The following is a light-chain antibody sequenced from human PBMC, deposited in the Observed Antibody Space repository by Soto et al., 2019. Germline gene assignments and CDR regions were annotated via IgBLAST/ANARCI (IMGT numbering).Light chain of an antibody. CDR2: GAS. CDR3: QQYDTYPVT. J-gene: IGKJ4*01. CDR1: RSINTS. Sequence: DIQMTQSPSTLSASVGDTVLVTWRASRSINTSLAWYQQKPGRPPNLLIYGASNLAGGASSKFSGSVCATKYTPIISPLQPDVFATYCYQQYDTYPVTFGGGTKVDIK. V-gene: IGKV1-5*01.